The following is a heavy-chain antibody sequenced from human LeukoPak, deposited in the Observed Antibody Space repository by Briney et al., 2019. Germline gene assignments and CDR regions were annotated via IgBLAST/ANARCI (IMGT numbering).Heavy chain of an antibody. J-gene: IGHJ4*02. CDR1: GFTFDDYA. CDR3: ARVGYSYAFALFDY. CDR2: ISWNSGSI. D-gene: IGHD5-18*01. V-gene: IGHV3-9*01. Sequence: PGGSLRLSCAASGFTFDDYAMHWVRQAPGKGLEWVSGISWNSGSIGYADSVKGRFTISRDNAKNSLYLQMNSLRAEDTALYYCARVGYSYAFALFDYWGQGTLVTVSS.